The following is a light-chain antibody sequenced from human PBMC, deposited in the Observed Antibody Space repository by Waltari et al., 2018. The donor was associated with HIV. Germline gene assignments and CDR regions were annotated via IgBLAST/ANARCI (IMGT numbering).Light chain of an antibody. V-gene: IGLV3-19*01. J-gene: IGLJ2*01. CDR1: SLRTYY. CDR3: NSRDSSGDHLK. CDR2: GKN. Sequence: SSELTQDPAVSVALGQTVRITCPGDSLRTYYASWYQQKPGQAPVLFIYGKNVRPSGIPDRLAGSNSGNTASLTITGAQAEDEGDYYCNSRDSSGDHLKFGGGTKLTVL.